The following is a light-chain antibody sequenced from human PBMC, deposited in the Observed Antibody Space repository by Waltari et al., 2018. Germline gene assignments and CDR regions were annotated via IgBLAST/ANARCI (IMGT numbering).Light chain of an antibody. J-gene: IGLJ3*02. Sequence: QSALTQPASVSGSPGQSITISCTGTSSDVGSYNLVSWYQQHPGKAPKLMIYEDSKRPSGVSNRFSGSKSGNTASLTISGLQVEDEANYYCCSYAGSSIWVFGGGTELTVL. CDR1: SSDVGSYNL. V-gene: IGLV2-23*01. CDR3: CSYAGSSIWV. CDR2: EDS.